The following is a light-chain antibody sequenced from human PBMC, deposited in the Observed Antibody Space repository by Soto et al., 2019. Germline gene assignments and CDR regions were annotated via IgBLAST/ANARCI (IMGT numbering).Light chain of an antibody. Sequence: QSVLTQPPSVSGSPGQRVTISCTGTSSNIGAGYDVPWYQQRPGTAPKLLIYGNKNRPSGVSNRFSGSKSGTSASLAITGLQAEDEADYYYQSYDSSLSVSYVFGTGTKVTVL. CDR3: QSYDSSLSVSYV. J-gene: IGLJ1*01. CDR2: GNK. CDR1: SSNIGAGYD. V-gene: IGLV1-40*01.